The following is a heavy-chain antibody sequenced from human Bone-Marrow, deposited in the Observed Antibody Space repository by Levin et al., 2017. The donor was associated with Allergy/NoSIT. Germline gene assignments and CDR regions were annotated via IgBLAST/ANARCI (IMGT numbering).Heavy chain of an antibody. V-gene: IGHV1-8*01. CDR3: ARDLRDY. CDR1: GYTFTNYD. J-gene: IGHJ4*02. Sequence: ASVKVSCKASGYTFTNYDINWVRQASGQRLEWMGWLNPVNGDTGYAQKFQGRVTMTRNTSITTVYMELTSLTFEDTAVYYCARDLRDYWGQGTLVTVSS. D-gene: IGHD3-10*01. CDR2: LNPVNGDT.